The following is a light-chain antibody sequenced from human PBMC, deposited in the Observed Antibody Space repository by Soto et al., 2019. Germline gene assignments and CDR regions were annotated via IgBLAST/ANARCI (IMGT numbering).Light chain of an antibody. CDR3: SSYTSTSTL. CDR1: SSDIGGYDY. V-gene: IGLV2-14*01. Sequence: QSALTQPASVSGSPGQSITISCTGTSSDIGGYDYVSWYQQHPGKVPKLIIYEVCDRPSGVSNRFSGSKSGNTASLTISGLQPEDEADYYCSSYTSTSTLFGGGTKLTVL. J-gene: IGLJ2*01. CDR2: EVC.